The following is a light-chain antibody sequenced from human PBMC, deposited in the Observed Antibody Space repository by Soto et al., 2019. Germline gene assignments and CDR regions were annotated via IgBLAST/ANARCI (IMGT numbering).Light chain of an antibody. Sequence: EIVLTQSPGTLSLSPGERATLSCRASQSVSSYLAWYQQKPGQAPRLLIYDASTRATGISATFSGSGSGTDFTLTISSLEPEDFAVYYCQQRSTWPVTFGQGTKVEVK. CDR2: DAS. CDR3: QQRSTWPVT. CDR1: QSVSSY. J-gene: IGKJ1*01. V-gene: IGKV3-11*01.